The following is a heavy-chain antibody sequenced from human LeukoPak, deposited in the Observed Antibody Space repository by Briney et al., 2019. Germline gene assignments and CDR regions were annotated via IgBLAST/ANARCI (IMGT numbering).Heavy chain of an antibody. Sequence: GGSLRLSCAASGFTFSSKALHWARQAPGKGLEWVAVTSYDERYKHYADSVRGRFTISRDNSKNTLYLQMNSLRPEDTAVYYCARGGTFVSDYWGQGTLVTVSS. CDR1: GFTFSSKA. CDR3: ARGGTFVSDY. D-gene: IGHD1-1*01. J-gene: IGHJ4*02. CDR2: TSYDERYK. V-gene: IGHV3-30*04.